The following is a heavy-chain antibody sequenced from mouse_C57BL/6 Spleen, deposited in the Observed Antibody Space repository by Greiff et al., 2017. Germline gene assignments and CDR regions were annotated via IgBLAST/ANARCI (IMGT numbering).Heavy chain of an antibody. J-gene: IGHJ4*01. Sequence: QVQLQQPGAELVKPGASVKLSCKASGYTFTSYWMQWVKQRPGQGLEWIGEIDPSDSYTNYNQKFKGKATLTVDTSSSTTYMQLSSLTSEDSAVYYCARDPHYPGNAMDYWGQGTSVTVSS. V-gene: IGHV1-50*01. D-gene: IGHD5-5*01. CDR2: IDPSDSYT. CDR3: ARDPHYPGNAMDY. CDR1: GYTFTSYW.